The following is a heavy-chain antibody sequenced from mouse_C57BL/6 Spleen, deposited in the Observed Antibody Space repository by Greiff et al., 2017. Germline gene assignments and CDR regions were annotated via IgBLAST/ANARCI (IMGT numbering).Heavy chain of an antibody. CDR3: ARGSYYSNYEGFAY. J-gene: IGHJ3*01. CDR2: ISYSGST. V-gene: IGHV3-1*01. D-gene: IGHD2-5*01. Sequence: EVKLVESGPGMVKPSQSLSLTCTVTGYSITSGYDWHWIRHFPGNKLEWMGYISYSGSTNYNPSLKSRISITHDTSKNHFFLKLNSVTTEDTATYYCARGSYYSNYEGFAYWGQGTLVTVSA. CDR1: GYSITSGYD.